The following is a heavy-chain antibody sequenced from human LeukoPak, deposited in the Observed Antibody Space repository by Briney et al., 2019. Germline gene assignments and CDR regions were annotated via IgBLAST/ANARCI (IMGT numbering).Heavy chain of an antibody. V-gene: IGHV1-2*02. D-gene: IGHD2-2*01. CDR3: ARDLRRGSSTSRDY. Sequence: ASVKVSCEASGYTFTGDYMHWVRQAPGQGLEWMGWINPNSGGTNYAQKFQGRVTMTRDTSISTAYMELSRLRSDDTAVYYCARDLRRGSSTSRDYWGQGTLVTVSS. CDR1: GYTFTGDY. J-gene: IGHJ4*02. CDR2: INPNSGGT.